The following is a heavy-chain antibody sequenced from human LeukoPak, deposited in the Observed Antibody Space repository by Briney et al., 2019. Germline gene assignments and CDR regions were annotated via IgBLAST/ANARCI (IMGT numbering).Heavy chain of an antibody. V-gene: IGHV3-23*01. CDR1: GFTFSSYA. J-gene: IGHJ4*01. D-gene: IGHD6-19*01. CDR3: AQNGPSDRSGHKLVYFDY. CDR2: ISGGGSKT. Sequence: QTGGSLRLSCAASGFTFSSYAMSWLRQAPGKGLEWVSTISGGGSKTYYADSVKGRFTISRDNSKKTLYLQMNSLRLEDTAVYYCAQNGPSDRSGHKLVYFDYWGQGTLVTVSS.